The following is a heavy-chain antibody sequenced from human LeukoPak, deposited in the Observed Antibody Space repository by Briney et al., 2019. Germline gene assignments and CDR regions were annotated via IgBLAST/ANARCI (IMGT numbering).Heavy chain of an antibody. CDR1: GYTLTELS. D-gene: IGHD3-16*01. J-gene: IGHJ4*02. CDR2: FDPEDGET. Sequence: ASVKVSCKVSGYTLTELSMHWVRQAPGKGLEWMGGFDPEDGETIYAQEFQGRVTMTEDTSTDTAYMELSSLRSEDTAVYYCARVGLSGYFFDYWGQGTLVTVSS. CDR3: ARVGLSGYFFDY. V-gene: IGHV1-24*01.